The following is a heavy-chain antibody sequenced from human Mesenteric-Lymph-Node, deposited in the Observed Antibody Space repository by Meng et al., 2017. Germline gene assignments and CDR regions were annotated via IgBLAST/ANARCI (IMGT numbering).Heavy chain of an antibody. CDR2: IIPIFGTA. J-gene: IGHJ6*02. Sequence: SVKVSCKASGGTFSSYAISWVRQAPGQGLEWMGGIIPIFGTANYAQKFQGRVTMTTDTSTSTAYMELRSLRSDDTAVYYCARVDTVRYYYYGMDVWGQGTTVTVSS. CDR3: ARVDTVRYYYYGMDV. V-gene: IGHV1-69*05. CDR1: GGTFSSYA. D-gene: IGHD4-17*01.